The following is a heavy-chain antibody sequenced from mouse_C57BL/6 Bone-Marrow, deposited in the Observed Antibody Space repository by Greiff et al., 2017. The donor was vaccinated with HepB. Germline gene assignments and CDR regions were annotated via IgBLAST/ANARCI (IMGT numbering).Heavy chain of an antibody. CDR3: ARFDDGYHFDY. Sequence: QVQLKESGPELVKPGASVKISCKASGYAFSSSWMNWVKQRPGKGLEWIGRIYPGDGDTNYNGKFKGKATLTADKSSSTAYMQLSSLTSEDSAVYFCARFDDGYHFDYWGQGTTLTVSS. CDR1: GYAFSSSW. J-gene: IGHJ2*01. V-gene: IGHV1-82*01. CDR2: IYPGDGDT. D-gene: IGHD2-3*01.